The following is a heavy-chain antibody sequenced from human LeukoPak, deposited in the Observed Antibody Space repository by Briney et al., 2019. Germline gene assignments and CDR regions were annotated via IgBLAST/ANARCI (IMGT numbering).Heavy chain of an antibody. CDR1: GYTFTSYD. D-gene: IGHD3-3*01. J-gene: IGHJ6*02. Sequence: ASVKVSCKASGYTFTSYDINWVRQATGQGLEWMGWMNPNSGNTGYAQKFQGRVTMTRNTSISTAYMEPSSLRSEDTAVYYCARGLVRVRFGHYYYYGMDVWGQGTTVTVSS. CDR3: ARGLVRVRFGHYYYYGMDV. V-gene: IGHV1-8*01. CDR2: MNPNSGNT.